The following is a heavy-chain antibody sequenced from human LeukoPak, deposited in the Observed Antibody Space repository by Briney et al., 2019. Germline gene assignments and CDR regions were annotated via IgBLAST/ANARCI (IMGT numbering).Heavy chain of an antibody. Sequence: GESLRLSCAASGFTFSNAWMSWVRQAPGKGLEWVGRIKSKTDGGTTDYAAPVKGRFTISRDDSKNTLYLQMNSLKTEDTAVYYCTTDKFYCSSTSCYTNFDYWGQGTLVTVSS. CDR1: GFTFSNAW. J-gene: IGHJ4*02. CDR3: TTDKFYCSSTSCYTNFDY. V-gene: IGHV3-15*01. D-gene: IGHD2-2*02. CDR2: IKSKTDGGTT.